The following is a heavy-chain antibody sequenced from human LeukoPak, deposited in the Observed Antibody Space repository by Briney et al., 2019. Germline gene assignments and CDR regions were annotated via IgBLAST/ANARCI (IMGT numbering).Heavy chain of an antibody. Sequence: GSLRLSCTASGFTFGDYAMSWVRQAPGKGLGWVGFIRSKAYGGTTEYAASVKGRFTISRDDSKSIAYLQMNSLKTEDTAVYYCTRGYDILTDAFDIWGQGTMVTVSS. D-gene: IGHD3-9*01. J-gene: IGHJ3*02. CDR3: TRGYDILTDAFDI. V-gene: IGHV3-49*04. CDR2: IRSKAYGGTT. CDR1: GFTFGDYA.